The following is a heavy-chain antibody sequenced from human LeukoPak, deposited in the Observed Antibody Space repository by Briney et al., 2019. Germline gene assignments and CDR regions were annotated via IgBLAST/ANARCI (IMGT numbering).Heavy chain of an antibody. CDR3: ARVTYYDSLYYFDY. CDR1: GFTFDDYA. Sequence: PGGSLRLSCAASGFTFDDYAIHWVRQAPGKGLEWVSLISGDGGNTYYADSVKGRFTLSRDNAKNSLYLQMNSLRAEDTALYYCARVTYYDSLYYFDYWGQGTLVTVSS. J-gene: IGHJ4*02. CDR2: ISGDGGNT. D-gene: IGHD5-12*01. V-gene: IGHV3-43*02.